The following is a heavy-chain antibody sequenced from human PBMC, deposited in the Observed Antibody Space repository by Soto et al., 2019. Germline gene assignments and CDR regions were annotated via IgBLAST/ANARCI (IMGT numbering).Heavy chain of an antibody. D-gene: IGHD2-15*01. Sequence: GGSLRLSCAASGFTFSNYAMTWVRQAPGKGLEWVSTISGSGASTYYADSVKGRLTISRDNSKNTVYLQMSGLRAEDTAVYYCAKAWGYCTGGSCLGGMDVWGQGTTVTVSS. J-gene: IGHJ6*02. CDR3: AKAWGYCTGGSCLGGMDV. V-gene: IGHV3-23*01. CDR2: ISGSGAST. CDR1: GFTFSNYA.